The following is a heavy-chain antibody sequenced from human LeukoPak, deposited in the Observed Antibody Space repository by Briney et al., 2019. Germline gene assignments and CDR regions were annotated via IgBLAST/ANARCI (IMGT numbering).Heavy chain of an antibody. CDR3: ARGVLGTFYYYYYMDV. V-gene: IGHV4-61*02. Sequence: SETLSLTCTVSGISISSGPYYWSWIRQPAGKGLEWIGRIYSSGSTNYNPSLRSRVTISVDTSKNQFSLKLSSVTAADTAVYYCARGVLGTFYYYYYMDVWGKGTTVTISS. J-gene: IGHJ6*03. D-gene: IGHD7-27*01. CDR2: IYSSGST. CDR1: GISISSGPYY.